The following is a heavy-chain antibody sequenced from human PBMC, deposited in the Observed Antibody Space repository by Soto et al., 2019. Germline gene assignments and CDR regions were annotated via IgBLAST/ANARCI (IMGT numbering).Heavy chain of an antibody. D-gene: IGHD5-18*01. Sequence: ASVKVSCKASGYTFTSYAMHWVRQAPGQRLEWMGWINAGNGNTKYSQKFQGRVTITRDTSASTVYMGLSSLRSEDTAVYYCASGPPWIQLWLQWDYFDYWGQGTRVTVSS. CDR2: INAGNGNT. J-gene: IGHJ4*02. V-gene: IGHV1-3*01. CDR1: GYTFTSYA. CDR3: ASGPPWIQLWLQWDYFDY.